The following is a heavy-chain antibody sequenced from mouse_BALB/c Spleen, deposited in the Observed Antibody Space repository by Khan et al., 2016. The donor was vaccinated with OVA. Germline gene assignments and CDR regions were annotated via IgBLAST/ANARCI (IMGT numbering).Heavy chain of an antibody. CDR2: ISYSGIP. V-gene: IGHV3-2*02. CDR1: GYSITSDDA. CDR3: ARDGSRYDYAMDY. Sequence: EVQLVESGPGLMKPSQSLSLTCTVTGYSITSDDAWNWIRQFPGNKLEWMGYISYSGIPNYNASLKSRISITRETSKNQLFLHLNSVTTKDTATYYCARDGSRYDYAMDYWGQGTSVTVSS. J-gene: IGHJ4*01. D-gene: IGHD2-3*01.